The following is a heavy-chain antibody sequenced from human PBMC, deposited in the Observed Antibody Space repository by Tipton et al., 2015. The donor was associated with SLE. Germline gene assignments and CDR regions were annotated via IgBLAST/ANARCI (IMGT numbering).Heavy chain of an antibody. D-gene: IGHD2-8*01. CDR3: AKGGIGLRVYAYFDY. V-gene: IGHV3-9*01. CDR1: GFTFDDYA. CDR2: ISWNSGSI. Sequence: SLRLSCAASGFTFDDYAMHWVRQAPGKGLEWVSGISWNSGSIGYADSVKGRFTISRDNAKNSLYLQMNSLSAEDTALYYGAKGGIGLRVYAYFDYWGQGTLVTVSS. J-gene: IGHJ4*02.